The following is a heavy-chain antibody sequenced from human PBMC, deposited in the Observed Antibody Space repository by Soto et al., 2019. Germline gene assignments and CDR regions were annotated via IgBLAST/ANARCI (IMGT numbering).Heavy chain of an antibody. D-gene: IGHD6-13*01. J-gene: IGHJ4*02. CDR3: AKVHTVAAAGYFDY. Sequence: GGSLRLSCAASGFTFSSYGMHWVRQAPGKGLEWVAVISYDGSNKYYADSVKGRFTISRDNSKNTLYLQMNSLRAEDTAVYYCAKVHTVAAAGYFDYWGQGTLVTVSS. CDR2: ISYDGSNK. CDR1: GFTFSSYG. V-gene: IGHV3-30*18.